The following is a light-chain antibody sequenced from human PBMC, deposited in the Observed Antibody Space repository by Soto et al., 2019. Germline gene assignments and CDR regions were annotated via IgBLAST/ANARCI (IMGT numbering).Light chain of an antibody. CDR2: KAS. Sequence: DIQMTRSPSTLSGSLGGSVTITCRASQTISSWLAWYQQKPGKAPKLLIYKASTLKSGVPSRFSGSGSGTEFTLTISSLQPDDFATYYCQHYNSYSEAFGQGTKVDI. V-gene: IGKV1-5*03. CDR1: QTISSW. J-gene: IGKJ1*01. CDR3: QHYNSYSEA.